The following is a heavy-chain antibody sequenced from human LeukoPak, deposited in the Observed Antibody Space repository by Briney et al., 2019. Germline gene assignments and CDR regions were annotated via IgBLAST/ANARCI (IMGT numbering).Heavy chain of an antibody. Sequence: NPGGSLRLSCAASGFTFSDYYMSWIRQAPGKGLEWVSYIGSSGSTIYYADSVKGRFTISRDNTKNSLYLQMNSLRAEDTAVYYCARVSHGGNSQHDYWGQGTLVTVSS. CDR2: IGSSGSTI. V-gene: IGHV3-11*01. D-gene: IGHD4-23*01. CDR1: GFTFSDYY. CDR3: ARVSHGGNSQHDY. J-gene: IGHJ4*02.